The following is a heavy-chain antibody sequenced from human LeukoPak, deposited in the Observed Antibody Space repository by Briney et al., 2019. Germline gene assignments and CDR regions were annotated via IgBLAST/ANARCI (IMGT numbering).Heavy chain of an antibody. CDR1: GGSFSDYY. CDR2: INHSGST. V-gene: IGHV4-34*01. CDR3: VRGGGGWIYFDY. D-gene: IGHD2-2*03. J-gene: IGHJ4*02. Sequence: SETLSLTCVVYGGSFSDYYWSWIRQPPGKGLEWIGEINHSGSTNYNPSLKSRFTISIDTSKTQFSLKLSSVTAADTAVYYCVRGGGGWIYFDYWGQGTLVTVSS.